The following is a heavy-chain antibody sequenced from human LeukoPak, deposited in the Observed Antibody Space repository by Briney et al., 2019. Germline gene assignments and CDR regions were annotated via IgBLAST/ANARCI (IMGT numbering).Heavy chain of an antibody. J-gene: IGHJ4*02. CDR1: GYSFTTYW. V-gene: IGHV5-51*01. D-gene: IGHD6-19*01. Sequence: KHGESLKISCKGSGYSFTTYWIAWVRQMPGKGLEWMGIIYPGNSETRYSPSFQGQVTISADKSISTAYLQWSSLKASDTAMYYCARRPRNSSGWFDYWGQGTLVTVSS. CDR3: ARRPRNSSGWFDY. CDR2: IYPGNSET.